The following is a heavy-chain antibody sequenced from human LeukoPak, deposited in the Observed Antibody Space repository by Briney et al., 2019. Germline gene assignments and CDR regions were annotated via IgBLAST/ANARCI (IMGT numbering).Heavy chain of an antibody. Sequence: GRSVRLSCAASGFTFSSYGMHWVRQAPGKGLEWVAVISYDGSNKYYADSVKGRFTISRDNSKNTLYLQMNSLRAEDTAVYYCTKADYYGSGSYYWRPYYYYGMDVWGQGTTVTVSS. J-gene: IGHJ6*02. V-gene: IGHV3-30*18. D-gene: IGHD3-10*01. CDR1: GFTFSSYG. CDR2: ISYDGSNK. CDR3: TKADYYGSGSYYWRPYYYYGMDV.